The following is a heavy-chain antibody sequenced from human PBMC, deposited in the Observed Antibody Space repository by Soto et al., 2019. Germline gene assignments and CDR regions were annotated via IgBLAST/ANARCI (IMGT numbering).Heavy chain of an antibody. Sequence: SLRLSCVASGFTFRTYTMNWVRQAPGKGLEWVSGIRGFSPYTFYAESVKGRFTISRDNAKNSPYLQMNSLGVEDTAVYYCARDRGYDAHDYYYNAMDVWGQGTTVTVSS. CDR2: IRGFSPYT. CDR1: GFTFRTYT. CDR3: ARDRGYDAHDYYYNAMDV. D-gene: IGHD2-15*01. V-gene: IGHV3-21*01. J-gene: IGHJ6*02.